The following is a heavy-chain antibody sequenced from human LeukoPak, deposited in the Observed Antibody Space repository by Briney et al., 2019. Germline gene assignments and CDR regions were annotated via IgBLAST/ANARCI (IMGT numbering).Heavy chain of an antibody. CDR2: ISTYNGNT. D-gene: IGHD6-19*01. CDR1: GYTFTSYG. V-gene: IGHV1-18*01. CDR3: ARVTSLGDSSGWDSPDAFDI. J-gene: IGHJ3*02. Sequence: VASVKVSCKASGYTFTSYGISWVRQAPGQGLEWMGWISTYNGNTNYAQKLQGRVTMTTDTSTSTAYMELRSLRSDDTAVYYCARVTSLGDSSGWDSPDAFDIWGQGTMVTVSS.